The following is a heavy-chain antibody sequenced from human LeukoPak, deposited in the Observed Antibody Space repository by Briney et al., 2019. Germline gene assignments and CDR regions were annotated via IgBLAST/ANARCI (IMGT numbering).Heavy chain of an antibody. CDR3: ARDIRFCVSSSCYQRNYYYYMDV. J-gene: IGHJ6*03. V-gene: IGHV3-30*02. CDR2: IRFDESNK. CDR1: GFTFSGYG. Sequence: GGSLRLSCAASGFTFSGYGMHWVRQAPGKGLEWVAFIRFDESNKYYADSVKGRFTIARDKSKNTLFLQVNSLRAEDTAVYYCARDIRFCVSSSCYQRNYYYYMDVWGKGTTVTISS. D-gene: IGHD2-2*01.